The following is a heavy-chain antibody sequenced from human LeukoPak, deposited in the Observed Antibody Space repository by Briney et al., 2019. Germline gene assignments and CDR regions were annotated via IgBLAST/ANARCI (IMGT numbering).Heavy chain of an antibody. CDR2: INDHGDTT. V-gene: IGHV3-64D*09. CDR3: VKDLSGWYSFDY. CDR1: GFTFSSCA. Sequence: PGGSLRLSCAASGFTFSSCAMHWVRQAPGVGLEYVSGINDHGDTTHYGVSVRGRVTISRDDSKNTVHLQMSSLRAEDTAVYYCVKDLSGWYSFDYWGQGTLVTVSS. D-gene: IGHD6-19*01. J-gene: IGHJ4*02.